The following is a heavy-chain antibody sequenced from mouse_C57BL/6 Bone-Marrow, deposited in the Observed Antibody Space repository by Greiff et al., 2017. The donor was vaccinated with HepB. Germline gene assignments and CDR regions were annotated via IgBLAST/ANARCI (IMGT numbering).Heavy chain of an antibody. CDR2: INYDGSST. J-gene: IGHJ2*01. CDR3: ARDMVTTGYFDY. Sequence: EVMLVESEGGLVQPGSSMKLSCTASGFTFSDYYMAWVRQVPEKGLEWVANINYDGSSTYYLDSLKSRFIISRDNAKNILYLQMSSLKSEDTATYYCARDMVTTGYFDYWGQGTTLTVSS. CDR1: GFTFSDYY. D-gene: IGHD2-2*01. V-gene: IGHV5-16*01.